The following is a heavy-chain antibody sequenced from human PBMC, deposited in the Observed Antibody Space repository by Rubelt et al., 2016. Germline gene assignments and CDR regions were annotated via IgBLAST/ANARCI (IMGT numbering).Heavy chain of an antibody. CDR3: ARLPFMVRGNWFDP. D-gene: IGHD3-10*01. V-gene: IGHV4-39*01. Sequence: QLQLQESGPGLVKPSETLSLTCTVSGGSISSSSYYWGWIRQPPGKGLEWIGSIYYSGSTYYSPSLTGRVTISVDTSKNQLSLKLVSVTAADTAVYYCARLPFMVRGNWFDPWGQGTLVTVSS. J-gene: IGHJ5*02. CDR1: GGSISSSSYY. CDR2: IYYSGST.